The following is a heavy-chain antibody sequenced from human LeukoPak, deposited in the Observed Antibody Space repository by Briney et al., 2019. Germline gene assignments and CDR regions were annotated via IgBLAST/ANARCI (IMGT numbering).Heavy chain of an antibody. Sequence: SETLSLTCTVSGGSISSYYWSWIRQPPGKGLEWIGYIYYSGSTNYNPSLKSRVTIPVDTSKNQFSLKLSSVTAADTAVYYCARGAYYYDGNWGQGTLVTVSS. D-gene: IGHD3-22*01. J-gene: IGHJ4*02. CDR3: ARGAYYYDGN. CDR1: GGSISSYY. CDR2: IYYSGST. V-gene: IGHV4-59*01.